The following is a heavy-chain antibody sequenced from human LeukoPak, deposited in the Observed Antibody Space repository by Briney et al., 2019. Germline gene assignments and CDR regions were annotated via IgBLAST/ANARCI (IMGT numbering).Heavy chain of an antibody. Sequence: PGGSLRLSCAASGFTFSSYSMNWVRQAPGKGLEWVSSISSSSSYIYYADSVKGRFTISRDNAKNSLYLQMNSLRAEDTAVYYCARASWIQLWFAWDYWGQGTLVTVSS. CDR2: ISSSSSYI. D-gene: IGHD5-18*01. CDR1: GFTFSSYS. CDR3: ARASWIQLWFAWDY. J-gene: IGHJ4*02. V-gene: IGHV3-21*01.